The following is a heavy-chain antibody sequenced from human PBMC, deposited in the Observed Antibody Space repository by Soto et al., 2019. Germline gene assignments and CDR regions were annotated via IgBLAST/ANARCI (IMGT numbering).Heavy chain of an antibody. CDR3: TRDQPEMAFDH. CDR2: IAYDGSNK. Sequence: GGSLRLSCAASGFAFSNYAMHWVRQAPGKGLEWVADIAYDGSNKYYADSVKGRFTISRDNSKNTLYLQMNSLRVEDTAVYYCTRDQPEMAFDHWGQGTLVTVSS. V-gene: IGHV3-30*04. CDR1: GFAFSNYA. J-gene: IGHJ4*02.